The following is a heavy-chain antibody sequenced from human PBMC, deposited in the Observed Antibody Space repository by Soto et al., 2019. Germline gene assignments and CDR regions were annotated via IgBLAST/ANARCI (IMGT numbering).Heavy chain of an antibody. CDR1: GFTFSSYW. J-gene: IGHJ4*02. CDR2: IKQDGSEK. CDR3: ARGRSFLITSYATTFDY. D-gene: IGHD3-16*01. V-gene: IGHV3-7*01. Sequence: PGGSLRLSCAASGFTFSSYWMSWVRQAPGKGLEWVANIKQDGSEKYYVDSVKGRYTISRDNAKNSLYLQMNSLRAEDTAVYYCARGRSFLITSYATTFDYWGLGLLVTVSS.